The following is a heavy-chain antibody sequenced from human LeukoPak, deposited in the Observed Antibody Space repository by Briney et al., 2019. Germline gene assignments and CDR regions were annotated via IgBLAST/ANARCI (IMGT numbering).Heavy chain of an antibody. Sequence: GESLKISCKGSGYSFTSYWIGWVRQMPGKGLEWMGIIYPGDSDTRYSPSFQGQVTISADKSISTAYLQWSSLKASDTAMYYCARHFRACSSSTSPFDYWGQGTLVTVSS. CDR3: ARHFRACSSSTSPFDY. CDR2: IYPGDSDT. V-gene: IGHV5-51*01. J-gene: IGHJ4*02. D-gene: IGHD6-6*01. CDR1: GYSFTSYW.